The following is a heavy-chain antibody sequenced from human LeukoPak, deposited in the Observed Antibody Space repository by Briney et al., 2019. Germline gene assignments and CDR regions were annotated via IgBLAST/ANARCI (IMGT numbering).Heavy chain of an antibody. CDR1: GGSFSGYY. CDR3: ARGYTGYSSSWVDY. J-gene: IGHJ4*02. CDR2: INHSGST. V-gene: IGHV4-34*01. Sequence: SETLSLTCAVYGGSFSGYYWSWIRQPPGKGLEWIGEINHSGSTNYNPSLESRVTISVDTSKNQFSLKLSSVTAADTAVYYCARGYTGYSSSWVDYWGQGTLVTVST. D-gene: IGHD6-13*01.